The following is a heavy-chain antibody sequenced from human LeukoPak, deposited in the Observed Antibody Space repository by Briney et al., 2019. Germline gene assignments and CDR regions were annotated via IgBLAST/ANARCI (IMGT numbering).Heavy chain of an antibody. Sequence: PSGTLSLTCAVSGGSISSSNWWSWVRQPPGKGLEWIGEIYHSGSTNYNPSLKSRVTISVDTSKNQFSLKLSSVTAADTAVYYCARDNRIAAAGRVLDYWGQGTLVTVSS. J-gene: IGHJ4*02. CDR1: GGSISSSNW. CDR3: ARDNRIAAAGRVLDY. CDR2: IYHSGST. D-gene: IGHD6-13*01. V-gene: IGHV4-4*02.